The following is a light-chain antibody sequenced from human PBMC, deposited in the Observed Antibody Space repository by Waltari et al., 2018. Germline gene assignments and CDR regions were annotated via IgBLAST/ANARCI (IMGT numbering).Light chain of an antibody. CDR1: NIGSKS. CDR3: QVWDSSGDHPV. J-gene: IGLJ1*01. V-gene: IGLV3-21*02. CDR2: DDS. Sequence: SYVLTQPPSVSVAPGQTARITCGGNNIGSKSVHWYQQKPGQAPVLVVDDDSDRPAGVPGRFSGASSGNTATLTISRVGGGDEADYSCQVWDSSGDHPVFGTGTKVTVL.